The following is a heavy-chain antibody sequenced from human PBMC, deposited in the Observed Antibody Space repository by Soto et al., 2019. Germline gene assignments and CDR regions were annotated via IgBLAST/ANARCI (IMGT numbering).Heavy chain of an antibody. J-gene: IGHJ4*02. Sequence: EVQLLESGGGLVQPGGSLRLSCAASGFTFESCAMSWVRQAPGKGLEWVVGISGSGSSTHYAHSVEGRFTISRDNSKNTLYLQMNSLRADDTAVYYCAKGKTSGWYYFDFLGQGTLVTVSS. CDR1: GFTFESCA. CDR2: ISGSGSST. CDR3: AKGKTSGWYYFDF. V-gene: IGHV3-23*01. D-gene: IGHD6-19*01.